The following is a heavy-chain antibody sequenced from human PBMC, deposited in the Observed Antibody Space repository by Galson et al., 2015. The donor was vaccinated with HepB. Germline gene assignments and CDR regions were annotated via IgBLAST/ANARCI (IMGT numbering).Heavy chain of an antibody. D-gene: IGHD6-13*01. V-gene: IGHV1-69*13. CDR2: ITPIFGIP. CDR3: AREGIAASTNPVEY. Sequence: SVKVSCKASGGTFSTHAVSWVRQAPGQGLEWMGGITPIFGIPKYAQKFQGRVTITADESTSTVYMEVSSLRFEDTAVYYCAREGIAASTNPVEYWGQGTLVTVSS. J-gene: IGHJ4*02. CDR1: GGTFSTHA.